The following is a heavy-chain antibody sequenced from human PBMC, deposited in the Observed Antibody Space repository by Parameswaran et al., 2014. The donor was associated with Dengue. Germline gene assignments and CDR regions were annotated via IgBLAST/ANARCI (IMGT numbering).Heavy chain of an antibody. V-gene: IGHV3-21*01. CDR3: ARDDCSSTSCYSWDY. D-gene: IGHD2-2*01. CDR1: GFTFSTYS. Sequence: GGSLRLSCAASGFTFSTYSVNWVRQAPGKGLEWVSSISSGSSYIYYADSVKGRFTISRDNAKNSLYLQMNSLRAEDTAVYYCARDDCSSTSCYSWDYWGQGTLVTVSS. CDR2: ISSGSSYI. J-gene: IGHJ4*02.